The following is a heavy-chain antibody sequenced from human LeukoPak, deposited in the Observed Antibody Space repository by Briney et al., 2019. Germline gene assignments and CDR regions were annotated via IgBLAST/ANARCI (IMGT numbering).Heavy chain of an antibody. CDR2: IWYDGSNK. CDR1: GLTFSSYG. CDR3: ASLYCSSTSCPQGIDY. J-gene: IGHJ4*02. D-gene: IGHD2-2*01. Sequence: PGGSLRLSCAASGLTFSSYGMHWVRQAPGKGLEWVAVIWYDGSNKYYADSVKGRFTISRDNSKNTLYLQMNSLGAEDTAVYYCASLYCSSTSCPQGIDYWGQGTLVTVSS. V-gene: IGHV3-33*01.